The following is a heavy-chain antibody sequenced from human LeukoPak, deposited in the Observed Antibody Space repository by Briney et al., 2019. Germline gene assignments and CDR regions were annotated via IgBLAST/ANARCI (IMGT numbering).Heavy chain of an antibody. CDR1: GYTFTGYY. Sequence: ASVKVSCKASGYTFTGYYMHWVRQAPGQGLEWMGWINPNSGGTNYAQKFQGRVTMTRDTSISTAYMELSRLRSDDTAVYYCARDRGYNWNYGGRSNWFDPWGQGTLVTVSS. CDR2: INPNSGGT. J-gene: IGHJ5*02. CDR3: ARDRGYNWNYGGRSNWFDP. D-gene: IGHD1-7*01. V-gene: IGHV1-2*02.